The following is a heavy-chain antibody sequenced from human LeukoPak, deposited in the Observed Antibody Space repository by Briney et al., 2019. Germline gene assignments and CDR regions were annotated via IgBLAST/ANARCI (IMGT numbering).Heavy chain of an antibody. D-gene: IGHD3-22*01. V-gene: IGHV3-21*01. CDR2: ISSSSSSYI. CDR1: GLTFISYS. J-gene: IGHJ3*02. CDR3: AREGGYDAFDI. Sequence: GRSLRLSCAASGLTFISYSMNSVRHPPGKGLEWVSSISSSSSSYIYYAASVKGRFTIHRDNAKNSMYMQMKRLRPEDMAVYYCAREGGYDAFDIWGQGQWSPSLQ.